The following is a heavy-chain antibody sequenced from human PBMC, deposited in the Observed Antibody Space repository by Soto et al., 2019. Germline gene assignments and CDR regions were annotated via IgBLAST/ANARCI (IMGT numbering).Heavy chain of an antibody. Sequence: EVQVLESGGGLVQPGGSLRLSCAGSQFTFSNFAMTWVRQAPGKGLEWVSTTRHNGEHTYYADSVKGRFTVSRDNSKNALFLEMTSLRAEDTAVYYCAKTFLARYCSSSICYDPADYFDYWGQGTLVTVSS. CDR3: AKTFLARYCSSSICYDPADYFDY. D-gene: IGHD2-2*01. CDR1: QFTFSNFA. CDR2: TRHNGEHT. V-gene: IGHV3-23*01. J-gene: IGHJ4*02.